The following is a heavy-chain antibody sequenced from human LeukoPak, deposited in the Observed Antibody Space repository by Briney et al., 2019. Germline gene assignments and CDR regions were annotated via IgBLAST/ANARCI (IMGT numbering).Heavy chain of an antibody. D-gene: IGHD4-17*01. J-gene: IGHJ4*02. V-gene: IGHV4-31*03. CDR3: ASATYGSAFSDY. Sequence: SETLSLTCTVSGGSISNGGYYCSWRRQHPGKGLEWIGYIYNSGTTYYNPAPQSRVTISTDPSDNQFSPKLSSVTAADTALTSCASATYGSAFSDYWGQGTLVTVSS. CDR2: IYNSGTT. CDR1: GGSISNGGYY.